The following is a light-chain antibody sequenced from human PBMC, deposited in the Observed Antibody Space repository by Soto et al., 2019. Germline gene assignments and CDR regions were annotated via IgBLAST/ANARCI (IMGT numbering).Light chain of an antibody. CDR1: QSVSSN. CDR2: GAS. Sequence: EIVMTHSPGTLSVSAGERATLSCMASQSVSSNVAWYQQIPGQTPRLLIYGASTRATTIPVRFSGSGSGTEFTLTISSLQSEDFAVYYCHQYDDGPYTFGQGTKV. J-gene: IGKJ2*01. V-gene: IGKV3-15*01. CDR3: HQYDDGPYT.